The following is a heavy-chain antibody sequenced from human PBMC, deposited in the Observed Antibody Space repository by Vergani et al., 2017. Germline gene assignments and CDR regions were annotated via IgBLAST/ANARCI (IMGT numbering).Heavy chain of an antibody. V-gene: IGHV3-74*01. CDR3: ARGLVVVQCFDY. J-gene: IGHJ4*02. CDR1: GFTFSSYW. D-gene: IGHD2-8*02. Sequence: EVQLVESGGGLVQPGGSLRLSCAASGFTFSSYWMHWVRQAPGKGLVWVSRINSDGSITSYADSVKGRFTISRNNAKNTLYLQMNRLRADDTAVYYCARGLVVVQCFDYWGQGTLVTVSS. CDR2: INSDGSIT.